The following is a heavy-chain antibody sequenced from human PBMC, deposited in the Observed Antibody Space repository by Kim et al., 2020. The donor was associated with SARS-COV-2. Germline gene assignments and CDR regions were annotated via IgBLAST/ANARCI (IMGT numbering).Heavy chain of an antibody. CDR2: ISSSGSTI. CDR3: ARAGYDYGYYYGMAV. D-gene: IGHD5-12*01. J-gene: IGHJ6*02. CDR1: GFTFSSYE. Sequence: GGSLRLSCAASGFTFSSYEMNWVRQAPGKGLEWVSYISSSGSTIYYADAVKGRFTISRDNAKNSLYLQMNSLRAEDTAVYYCARAGYDYGYYYGMAVWGQGTTVTVSS. V-gene: IGHV3-48*03.